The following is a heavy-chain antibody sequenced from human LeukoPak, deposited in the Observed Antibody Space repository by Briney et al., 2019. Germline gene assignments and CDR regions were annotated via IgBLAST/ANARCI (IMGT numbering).Heavy chain of an antibody. J-gene: IGHJ2*01. CDR2: VHHSGTS. Sequence: SETLSLTCSVSGDSIRRYFWSWIRLSPGKGLEWIGYVHHSGTSRYKPSLESRVTISLDTSENQFSLTLKSVTAADTAVYYCARGKQQLATRPKVWYFDLWGRGTLVTVSS. CDR1: GDSIRRYF. V-gene: IGHV4-59*01. CDR3: ARGKQQLATRPKVWYFDL. D-gene: IGHD6-13*01.